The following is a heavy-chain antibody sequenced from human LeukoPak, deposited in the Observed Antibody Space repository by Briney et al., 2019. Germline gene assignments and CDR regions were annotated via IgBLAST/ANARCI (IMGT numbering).Heavy chain of an antibody. V-gene: IGHV1-69*13. J-gene: IGHJ4*02. D-gene: IGHD5-12*01. CDR2: IIPIFGTA. CDR3: ARDRGGYPLFDY. CDR1: GGTFSSYA. Sequence: ASVKVSCKASGGTFSSYAISWVRQAPGQGLEWMGGIIPIFGTANYAQKFQGRVTITADESTSTAYMELSSLRSEDTAVYHCARDRGGYPLFDYWGQGTLVTVSS.